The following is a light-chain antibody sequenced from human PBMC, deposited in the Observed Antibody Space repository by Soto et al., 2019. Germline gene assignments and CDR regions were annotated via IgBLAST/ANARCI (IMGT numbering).Light chain of an antibody. J-gene: IGKJ2*01. CDR3: QQSNKWPYT. V-gene: IGKV3-15*01. CDR2: GAS. Sequence: IVMTQSPATLSVSPGERATLSCRASQSVSSNLAWYQHKPGQAPRLLFYGASTRAAGIPARFSGGGSGTDFTLTISGLQSEDFAVYYCQQSNKWPYTFGQGTKLGIK. CDR1: QSVSSN.